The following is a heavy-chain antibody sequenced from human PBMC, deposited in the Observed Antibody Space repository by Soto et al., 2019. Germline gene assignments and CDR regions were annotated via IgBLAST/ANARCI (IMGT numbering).Heavy chain of an antibody. Sequence: EVQLLESGGGLVQPGGSPRLSCAASGFTFSSYAMSWVRQAPGKGLEWVSAISGSGGSTYYADSVKGRFTISRDNSKNTLYLQMNSLRAEDTAVYYCAKGGAAAGDYWYFDLWGRGTLVTVSS. J-gene: IGHJ2*01. CDR2: ISGSGGST. D-gene: IGHD6-13*01. CDR3: AKGGAAAGDYWYFDL. V-gene: IGHV3-23*01. CDR1: GFTFSSYA.